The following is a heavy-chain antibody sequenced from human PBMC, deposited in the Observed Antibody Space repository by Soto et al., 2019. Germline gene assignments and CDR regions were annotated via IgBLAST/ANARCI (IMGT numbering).Heavy chain of an antibody. CDR3: ARPAPGLVNNDAFDI. Sequence: ASVKVSCKASGYTFTGYYMHWVRQAPGQGLEWMGWINPNSGGTNYAQKFQGWVTMTRDTSISTAYMELSRLRSDDTAWYYCARPAPGLVNNDAFDIWGQGTMVTVSS. J-gene: IGHJ3*02. CDR2: INPNSGGT. D-gene: IGHD2-8*02. CDR1: GYTFTGYY. V-gene: IGHV1-2*04.